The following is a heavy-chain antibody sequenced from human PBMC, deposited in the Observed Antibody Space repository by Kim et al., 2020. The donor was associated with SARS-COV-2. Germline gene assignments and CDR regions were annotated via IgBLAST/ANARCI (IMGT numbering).Heavy chain of an antibody. D-gene: IGHD3-16*01. V-gene: IGHV1-18*01. J-gene: IGHJ3*02. CDR3: ARRHPRGENAFDI. Sequence: SARMLQARVTRTTDTSTSTASMELRSMRSDDTAVYYCARRHPRGENAFDIWGQGTMVTVSS.